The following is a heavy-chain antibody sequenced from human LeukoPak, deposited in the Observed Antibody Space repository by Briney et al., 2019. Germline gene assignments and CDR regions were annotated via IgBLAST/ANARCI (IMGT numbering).Heavy chain of an antibody. Sequence: ASVKVSCKVSGYTLTELSMHWVRQAPGKGLEWMGGFDPEDGETIYAQKFQGRVTMTEDTSTDTAYMELSSLRSEDTAVYYCATLAGLGDWFDPWGQGTLVTVSS. CDR1: GYTLTELS. CDR3: ATLAGLGDWFDP. J-gene: IGHJ5*02. CDR2: FDPEDGET. V-gene: IGHV1-24*01.